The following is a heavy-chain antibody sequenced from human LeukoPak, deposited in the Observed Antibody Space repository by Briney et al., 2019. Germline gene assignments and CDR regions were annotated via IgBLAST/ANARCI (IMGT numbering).Heavy chain of an antibody. CDR1: GGTFSSYA. J-gene: IGHJ6*04. V-gene: IGHV1-69*13. D-gene: IGHD3-10*01. Sequence: SVNVSCTASGGTFSSYAISWVRQAPGQGLEWMGGIIPIFGTANYAQKFQGRVTITADESTSTAYMELSSLRSEDTAVYYCARTLWFGRAYYGMDVWGKGTTVTVSS. CDR2: IIPIFGTA. CDR3: ARTLWFGRAYYGMDV.